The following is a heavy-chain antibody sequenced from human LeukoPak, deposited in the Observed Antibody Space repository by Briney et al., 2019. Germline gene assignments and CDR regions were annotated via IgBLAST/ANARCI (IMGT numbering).Heavy chain of an antibody. Sequence: GGSLRLSCAASGFTFSSYAMSWVRQAPGKGLEWVSAISGSGGSTYYADSVKGRFTISRDNSKNTLYLQMNSLRAEDTAVYYCAEQPGRYDSSGPFDYWGQGTLVTVSS. V-gene: IGHV3-23*01. CDR1: GFTFSSYA. CDR2: ISGSGGST. D-gene: IGHD3-22*01. J-gene: IGHJ4*02. CDR3: AEQPGRYDSSGPFDY.